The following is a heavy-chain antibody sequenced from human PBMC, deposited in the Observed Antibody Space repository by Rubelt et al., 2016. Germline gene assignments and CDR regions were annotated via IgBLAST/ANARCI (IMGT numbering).Heavy chain of an antibody. CDR2: ISTSSSYI. CDR3: ARGAPWNILRFAWYYFDQ. J-gene: IGHJ4*02. Sequence: VSSISTSSSYIYYADSVKGRFTISRDNAKNSLYLQMNSLRAEDTAVYFCARGAPWNILRFAWYYFDQWGQGTLVTVSS. V-gene: IGHV3-21*01. D-gene: IGHD3-9*01.